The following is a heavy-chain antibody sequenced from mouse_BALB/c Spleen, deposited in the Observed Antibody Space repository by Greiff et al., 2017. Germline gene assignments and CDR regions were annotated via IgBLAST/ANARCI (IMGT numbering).Heavy chain of an antibody. D-gene: IGHD1-1*01. Sequence: EVHLVESGGDLVKPGGSLKLSCAASGFTFSSYGMSWVRQTPDKRLEWVATISSGGSYTYYPDSVKGRFTISRDNAKNTLYLQMSSLKSEDTAMYYCARLGDYSYWGQGTLVTVSA. CDR2: ISSGGSYT. J-gene: IGHJ3*01. V-gene: IGHV5-6*01. CDR1: GFTFSSYG. CDR3: ARLGDYSY.